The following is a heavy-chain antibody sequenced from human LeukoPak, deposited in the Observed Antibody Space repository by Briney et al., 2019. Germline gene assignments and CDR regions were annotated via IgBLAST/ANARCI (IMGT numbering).Heavy chain of an antibody. CDR3: TTGVRYSGGYPAGY. V-gene: IGHV3-15*07. CDR2: IKSKTDGGTT. D-gene: IGHD1-26*01. Sequence: GGSLRLSCAASGFTFSNAWMNWVRQAPGKGLEWVGRIKSKTDGGTTDYAAPVKGRFTISGDDSKNTLYLQMNSLKTEDTAVYYCTTGVRYSGGYPAGYWGQGTLVTVSS. J-gene: IGHJ4*02. CDR1: GFTFSNAW.